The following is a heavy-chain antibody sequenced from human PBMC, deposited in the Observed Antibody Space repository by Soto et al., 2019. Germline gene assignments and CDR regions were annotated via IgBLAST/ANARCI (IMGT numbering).Heavy chain of an antibody. Sequence: GSPRLSCAASGFTFSKHWMHWVRQVPGKGLVWVSRINRDGSTITYADSVKGRFTVSRDNAKNTVYLQMNSLRVEDTAVYYCARDPHYSLDVWGQGTTVTVSS. J-gene: IGHJ6*02. CDR2: INRDGSTI. CDR1: GFTFSKHW. CDR3: ARDPHYSLDV. V-gene: IGHV3-74*03.